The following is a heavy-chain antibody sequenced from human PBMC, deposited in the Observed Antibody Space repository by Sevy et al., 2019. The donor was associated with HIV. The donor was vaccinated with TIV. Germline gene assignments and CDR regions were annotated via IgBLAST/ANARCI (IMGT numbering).Heavy chain of an antibody. Sequence: GGSLRLSCAASGFTFSDYYMSWIRQAPGKGLEWVSYISSSGSTIYYADSVKGRFTISRDNAKNSLYLQMNSLRAEDTAVYYCARCWKNLGESYYHYGMDVWGQGTTVTVSS. V-gene: IGHV3-11*01. CDR2: ISSSGSTI. CDR3: ARCWKNLGESYYHYGMDV. D-gene: IGHD1-1*01. J-gene: IGHJ6*02. CDR1: GFTFSDYY.